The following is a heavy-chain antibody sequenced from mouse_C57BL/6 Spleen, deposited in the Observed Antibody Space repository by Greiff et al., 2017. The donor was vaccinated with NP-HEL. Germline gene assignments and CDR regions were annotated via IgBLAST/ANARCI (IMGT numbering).Heavy chain of an antibody. CDR1: GFTFSSYT. D-gene: IGHD2-2*01. J-gene: IGHJ1*03. V-gene: IGHV5-9*01. Sequence: DVKLVESGGGLVKPGGSLKLSCAASGFTFSSYTMSWVRQTPEKRLEWVATISGGGGNTYYPDSVKGRFTISRDNAKNTLYLQMSSLRSEDTALYYCARHGLRPHWYFDVWGTGTTVTVSS. CDR3: ARHGLRPHWYFDV. CDR2: ISGGGGNT.